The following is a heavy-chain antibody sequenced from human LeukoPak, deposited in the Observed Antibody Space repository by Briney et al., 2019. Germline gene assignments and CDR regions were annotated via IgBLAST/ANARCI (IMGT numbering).Heavy chain of an antibody. D-gene: IGHD6-13*01. CDR3: AKDSIRQQLYYFDY. CDR1: GFTFSSYD. Sequence: QTGGSLRLSCAASGFTFSSYDMHWVRQAPGKGLEWVAFMRNDGSIRYYADSVKGRFTISRDNSKNTLYLQMDSLRAGDTAVYFCAKDSIRQQLYYFDYWGQGTLVTVSS. CDR2: MRNDGSIR. J-gene: IGHJ4*02. V-gene: IGHV3-30*02.